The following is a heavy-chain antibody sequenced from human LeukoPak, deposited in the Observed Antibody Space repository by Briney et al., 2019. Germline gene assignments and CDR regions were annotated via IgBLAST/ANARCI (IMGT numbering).Heavy chain of an antibody. CDR3: ARENNRPLDY. V-gene: IGHV3-21*01. CDR1: GFTFSSYG. J-gene: IGHJ4*02. Sequence: GGSLRLSCAASGFTFSSYGMSWVRQAPGKGLEWVSSISSSSSYIYYADSVKGRFTISRDNAKNSLHLQMNSLRAEDTAVYYCARENNRPLDYWGQGTLVTVSS. CDR2: ISSSSSYI. D-gene: IGHD1-14*01.